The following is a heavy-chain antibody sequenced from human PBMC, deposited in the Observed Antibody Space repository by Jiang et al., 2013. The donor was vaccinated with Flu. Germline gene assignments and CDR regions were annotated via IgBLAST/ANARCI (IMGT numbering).Heavy chain of an antibody. CDR2: INPNSGGT. Sequence: GAEVKKPGASVKVSCKASGYTFTGYYMHWVRQAPGQGLEWMGWINPNSGGTNYAQKFQGRVTMTRDTSISTAYMELSRLRSDDTAVYYCARALVDTAMDDAFDIWGQGTMVTVSS. CDR1: GYTFTGYY. CDR3: ARALVDTAMDDAFDI. D-gene: IGHD5-18*01. V-gene: IGHV1-2*02. J-gene: IGHJ3*02.